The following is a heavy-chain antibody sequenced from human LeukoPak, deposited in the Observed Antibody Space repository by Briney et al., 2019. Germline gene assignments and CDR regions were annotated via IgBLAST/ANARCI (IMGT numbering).Heavy chain of an antibody. V-gene: IGHV3-48*03. CDR1: GVTFSSYE. CDR2: ISSSGSTI. J-gene: IGHJ3*01. CDR3: SAGEGYYDSSDYYSAWAFNV. D-gene: IGHD3-22*01. Sequence: AGGSLRLSCAASGVTFSSYEMNWVRQAPGKGLEWVSYISSSGSTIYYADSVKGRFTISRDNAKNSLYLQMNSLRAEDTAVYYCSAGEGYYDSSDYYSAWAFNVWGQGTMVTVSS.